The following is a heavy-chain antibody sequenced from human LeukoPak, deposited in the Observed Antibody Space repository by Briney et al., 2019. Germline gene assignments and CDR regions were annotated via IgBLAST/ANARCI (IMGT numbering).Heavy chain of an antibody. CDR1: GYTFTSYD. CDR3: ASSQSPRYGMDV. V-gene: IGHV1-8*01. CDR2: MNPNSGNT. Sequence: ASVKVSCKASGYTFTSYDINWVRQATGQGLEWMGWMNPNSGNTGYAQKFQGRVTITADESTSTAYMELSSLRSEDTAVYYCASSQSPRYGMDVWGQGTTVTVSS. J-gene: IGHJ6*02.